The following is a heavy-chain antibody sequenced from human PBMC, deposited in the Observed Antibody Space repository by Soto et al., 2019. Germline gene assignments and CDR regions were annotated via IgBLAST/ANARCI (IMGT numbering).Heavy chain of an antibody. CDR3: ARDRYFDWLLPEYGMAV. CDR1: GFTFSSYA. Sequence: GGSLRLSCAASGFTFSSYAMHWVRQAPGKRLEWVAVISYDGSNKYYADSVKGRFTISRDNAKNSLYLQMNSLRDEDTAVYYCARDRYFDWLLPEYGMAVWGQGTTVTVSS. D-gene: IGHD3-9*01. J-gene: IGHJ6*02. V-gene: IGHV3-30*04. CDR2: ISYDGSNK.